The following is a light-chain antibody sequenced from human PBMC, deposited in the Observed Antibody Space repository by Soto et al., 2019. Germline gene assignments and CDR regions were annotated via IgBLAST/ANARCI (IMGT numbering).Light chain of an antibody. CDR2: KVS. CDR1: QSLVYSDGNTY. J-gene: IGKJ5*01. Sequence: EVVMTQYPLSLPVTLGQPSSISCRSSQSLVYSDGNTYLNWFQQRPGQSPRRLIYKVSNRDSGVPDRFSGSGSGTDFTLKISRVEAEDVGVYYCMQALQITFGQGTLLEIK. V-gene: IGKV2-30*01. CDR3: MQALQIT.